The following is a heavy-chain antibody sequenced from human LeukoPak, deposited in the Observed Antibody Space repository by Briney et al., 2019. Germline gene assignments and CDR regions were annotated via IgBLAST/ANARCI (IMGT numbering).Heavy chain of an antibody. CDR1: GFTFSSYW. CDR3: ARGYYDILTGYYP. CDR2: IKQDGSEK. V-gene: IGHV3-7*01. D-gene: IGHD3-9*01. Sequence: PGGSLRLFCAASGFTFSSYWMSWVRQAPGKGLEWVANIKQDGSEKYYVDSVKGRFTISRDNAKNSLYLQMNSLRAEDTAVYYCARGYYDILTGYYPWGQGTLVTVSS. J-gene: IGHJ5*02.